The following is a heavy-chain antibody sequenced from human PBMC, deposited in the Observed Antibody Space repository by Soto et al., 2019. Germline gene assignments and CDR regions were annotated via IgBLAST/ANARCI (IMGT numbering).Heavy chain of an antibody. CDR2: INPSGGST. D-gene: IGHD2-15*01. CDR1: GYTFTSYY. J-gene: IGHJ6*02. CDR3: ARDFPYCSGGSCRGYYYYGMDV. Sequence: ASVKVSCKASGYTFTSYYMHWVRQAPGQGLEWMGIINPSGGSTSYAQKFQGRVTMTRDTSTSTVYMELSSLGSEDTAVYYCARDFPYCSGGSCRGYYYYGMDVWGQGTTVTVSS. V-gene: IGHV1-46*01.